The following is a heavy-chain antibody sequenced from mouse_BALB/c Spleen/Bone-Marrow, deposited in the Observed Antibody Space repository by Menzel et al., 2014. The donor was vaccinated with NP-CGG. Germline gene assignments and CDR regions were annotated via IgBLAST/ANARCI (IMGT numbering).Heavy chain of an antibody. J-gene: IGHJ3*01. CDR3: ARYYDYAWFAY. Sequence: QVQLKQSGTELMKPGASVKISCKATGYTFSSYWIEWVKQRPGHGLEWIGEILPGSGNTNYNENFKGKATFTADTSSNTAYMQLSSLTSEDSAVYYCARYYDYAWFAYWGQGTLVTVSA. D-gene: IGHD2-4*01. V-gene: IGHV1-9*01. CDR1: GYTFSSYW. CDR2: ILPGSGNT.